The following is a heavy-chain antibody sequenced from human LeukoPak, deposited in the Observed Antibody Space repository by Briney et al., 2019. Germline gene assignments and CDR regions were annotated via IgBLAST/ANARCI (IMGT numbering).Heavy chain of an antibody. D-gene: IGHD2-2*01. CDR2: IHTTGGS. Sequence: SETLSLTCTVSGGSISSYYWSWIRQPAGKGLEWIGRIHTTGGSRYNPSLKSRITMSLDASKNQFILKLSSVTAADTAVYYCARDLALGYCPSSSCSSPLFDYWGQGTLVTVSS. CDR3: ARDLALGYCPSSSCSSPLFDY. V-gene: IGHV4-4*07. CDR1: GGSISSYY. J-gene: IGHJ4*02.